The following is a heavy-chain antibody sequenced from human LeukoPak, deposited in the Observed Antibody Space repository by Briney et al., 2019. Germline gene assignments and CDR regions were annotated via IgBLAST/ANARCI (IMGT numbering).Heavy chain of an antibody. CDR2: ISSSSSTI. CDR1: GFTFSSYS. D-gene: IGHD3-10*01. CDR3: ASVLLWFGEKAFDI. J-gene: IGHJ3*02. Sequence: GGSLRLSCAASGFTFSSYSMNWVRQAPGKGLEWVSYISSSSSTIYYADSVKGRFTISRDNAKNSLYLQMNSLRAEDTAVYYCASVLLWFGEKAFDIWGQGTMVTVSS. V-gene: IGHV3-48*04.